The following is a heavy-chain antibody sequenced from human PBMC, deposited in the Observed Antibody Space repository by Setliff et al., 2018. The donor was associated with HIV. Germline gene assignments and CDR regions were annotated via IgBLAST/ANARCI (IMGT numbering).Heavy chain of an antibody. Sequence: SSETLSLTCAVYGGSFSGYYWSWIRQPPGKGLEWIGEVNHSGSTNYNPSLKSRVTISVDMSKNQFSLKLNSVTAADTAVYYCARYVAYDEDDFDIWGQGTMVTVSS. CDR3: ARYVAYDEDDFDI. CDR1: GGSFSGYY. D-gene: IGHD3-16*01. CDR2: VNHSGST. V-gene: IGHV4-34*01. J-gene: IGHJ3*02.